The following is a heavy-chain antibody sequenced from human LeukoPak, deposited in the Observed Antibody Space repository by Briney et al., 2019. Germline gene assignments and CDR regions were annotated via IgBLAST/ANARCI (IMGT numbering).Heavy chain of an antibody. CDR3: ARGGITMVRGVRGIYYFDY. Sequence: ASVKVSCKASGYTFTSYGISWVRQAPGQGLEWMGWISAYNGNTNYAQKLQGRDTMTTDTSTSTAYMELRSLRSDDTAVYYCARGGITMVRGVRGIYYFDYWGQGTLVTVSS. CDR2: ISAYNGNT. V-gene: IGHV1-18*01. CDR1: GYTFTSYG. J-gene: IGHJ4*02. D-gene: IGHD3-10*01.